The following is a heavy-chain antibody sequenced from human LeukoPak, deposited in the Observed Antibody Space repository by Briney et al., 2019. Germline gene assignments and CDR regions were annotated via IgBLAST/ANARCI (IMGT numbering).Heavy chain of an antibody. V-gene: IGHV4-34*01. J-gene: IGHJ6*03. D-gene: IGHD1-26*01. CDR3: ARASGATFYYYYYMDV. Sequence: SETLSLTCTVYGGSFSGYYWSFIRQPPGKGLEWIGEINHSGSTSYNPSLKSRVTISVDTSKNQFSLKLSSVTAADTAVYYCARASGATFYYYYYMDVWDKGTTVTVSS. CDR2: INHSGST. CDR1: GGSFSGYY.